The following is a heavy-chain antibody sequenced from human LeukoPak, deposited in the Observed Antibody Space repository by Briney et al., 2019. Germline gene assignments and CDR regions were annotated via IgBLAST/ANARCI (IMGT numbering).Heavy chain of an antibody. Sequence: GGSLRLSCVASGFSFNNHAMNWVRQAPGKGLEWVSLIIGSSGSTFYADSVKGRFTISRDKSKNTLYLQMNSLRAEDTAVYYCAKGAYDYIEIAYFDYWGQGSLVTVSS. CDR2: IIGSSGST. CDR3: AKGAYDYIEIAYFDY. V-gene: IGHV3-23*01. J-gene: IGHJ4*02. D-gene: IGHD5-12*01. CDR1: GFSFNNHA.